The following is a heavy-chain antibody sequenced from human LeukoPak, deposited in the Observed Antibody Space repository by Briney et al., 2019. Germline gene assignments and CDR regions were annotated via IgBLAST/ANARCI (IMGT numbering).Heavy chain of an antibody. CDR2: ISNSGGTT. V-gene: IGHV3-23*01. Sequence: PGGALRLSCAASGFTFSTYAMSWVRQAPGKGLEWVSIISNSGGTTFYADSVKGRFTISRDNSKNTLYLQMNSLRAEDTAVYYCAKDRERGSGSRFFDYWGQGTLVTVSS. D-gene: IGHD3-10*01. J-gene: IGHJ4*02. CDR1: GFTFSTYA. CDR3: AKDRERGSGSRFFDY.